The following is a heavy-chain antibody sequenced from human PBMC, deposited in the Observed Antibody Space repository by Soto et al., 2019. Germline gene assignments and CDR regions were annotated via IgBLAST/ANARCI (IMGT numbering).Heavy chain of an antibody. CDR1: GFTFSNYW. V-gene: IGHV3-7*03. J-gene: IGHJ4*02. Sequence: EEPLVESGGGLVQPGGSLRLSCAASGFTFSNYWMSWVRQAPGKGLEWVADIKHDGSEKYYVDSVKGRFTISRDNAKNSVYLQINSRRAEDTAMYYCGRDYDNRAYASYADDWGQGTQVSVSS. CDR3: GRDYDNRAYASYADD. D-gene: IGHD3-16*01. CDR2: IKHDGSEK.